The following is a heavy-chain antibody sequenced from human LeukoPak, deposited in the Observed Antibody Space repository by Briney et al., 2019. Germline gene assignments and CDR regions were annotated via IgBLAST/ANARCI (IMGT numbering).Heavy chain of an antibody. CDR2: MTRGGGT. CDR1: GFTFSSYA. D-gene: IGHD6-6*01. V-gene: IGHV3-23*01. J-gene: IGHJ4*02. CDR3: AKDLTRSSGGFDY. Sequence: GGSLTLSCAASGFTFSSYAMTCVRQAPGEGLEGVSAMTRGGGTYYADSVQGRFTISRDNSKNTVYLQMNSLSAEATAVYYCAKDLTRSSGGFDYWGQGTLVTVSS.